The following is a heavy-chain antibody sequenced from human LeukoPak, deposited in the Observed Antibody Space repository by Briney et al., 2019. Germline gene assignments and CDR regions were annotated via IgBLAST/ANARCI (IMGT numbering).Heavy chain of an antibody. CDR2: ISGSGGRT. D-gene: IGHD2-8*02. CDR1: GFTFSSYS. J-gene: IGHJ3*02. CDR3: AKAALLVVYALGAFDI. Sequence: GGSLTLSCAASGFTFSSYSMNWIRQPPGKGLEWVSVISGSGGRTYYADSVKGRFTISRDNSKNTLYLQMNSLRAEDTAVYYCAKAALLVVYALGAFDIWGAGTIVTVSS. V-gene: IGHV3-23*01.